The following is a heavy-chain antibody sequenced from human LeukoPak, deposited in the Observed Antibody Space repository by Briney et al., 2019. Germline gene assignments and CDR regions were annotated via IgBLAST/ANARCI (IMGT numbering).Heavy chain of an antibody. J-gene: IGHJ6*04. CDR2: IIPIFGTA. CDR3: ARGRVAVAGTGYYYYGMDV. D-gene: IGHD6-19*01. V-gene: IGHV1-69*13. Sequence: ASVKVSCKASGGTFSSYAISWVRQAPGQGLEWMGGIIPIFGTANYAQKFQGRVTITADESTSTAYMELSSLRSEDTAVYYCARGRVAVAGTGYYYYGMDVWGKGTTVIVSS. CDR1: GGTFSSYA.